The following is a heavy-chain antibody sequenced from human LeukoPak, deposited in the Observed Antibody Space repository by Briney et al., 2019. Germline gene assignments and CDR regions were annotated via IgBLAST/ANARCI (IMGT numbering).Heavy chain of an antibody. J-gene: IGHJ4*02. V-gene: IGHV3-66*01. CDR2: IYSGGST. CDR1: GFTVSSNY. D-gene: IGHD6-19*01. Sequence: GGSLRLSCAASGFTVSSNYMSWVRQAPGKGLEWVSVIYSGGSTYYADSVKGRFTISRDNSKNTLYLQMNSLRAEDTAVYYCARDLQTSSSGWSVYWGQGTLVTVSS. CDR3: ARDLQTSSSGWSVY.